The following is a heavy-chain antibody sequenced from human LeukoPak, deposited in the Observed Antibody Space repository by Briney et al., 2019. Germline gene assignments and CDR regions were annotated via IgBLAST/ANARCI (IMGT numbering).Heavy chain of an antibody. D-gene: IGHD2-15*01. V-gene: IGHV3-33*01. CDR2: IWYDGSNK. Sequence: GGSLRLSCAASGFTFSSYGMHWVRQAPGKGLEWVAVIWYDGSNKYYADSVKGRFTISRDNAKNSLYLQMNSLRAEDTAVYYCARDLVVVAATPISNWFDPWGQGTLVTVSS. CDR3: ARDLVVVAATPISNWFDP. CDR1: GFTFSSYG. J-gene: IGHJ5*02.